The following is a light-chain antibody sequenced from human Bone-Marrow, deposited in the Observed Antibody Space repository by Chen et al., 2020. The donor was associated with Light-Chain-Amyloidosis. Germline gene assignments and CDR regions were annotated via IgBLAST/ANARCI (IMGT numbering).Light chain of an antibody. V-gene: IGKV3-20*01. J-gene: IGKJ4*01. CDR1: QTISSNY. Sequence: ELLLSQSPGTLALSPGEGANLSCRASQTISSNYLTWYQQKFGQAPRLLIYGSASSATGIPARFTGSGSGTDFTLTINRLEPEDCAMYYCQQYGTSPLTFGGGTKGEIK. CDR3: QQYGTSPLT. CDR2: GSA.